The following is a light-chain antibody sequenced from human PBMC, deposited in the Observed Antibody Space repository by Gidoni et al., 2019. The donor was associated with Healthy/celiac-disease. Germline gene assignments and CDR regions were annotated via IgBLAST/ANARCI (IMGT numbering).Light chain of an antibody. J-gene: IGKJ5*01. Sequence: DIQMTQSPSSLSASEGDRVTITCRASQSISSYLNWYQQKPGKAPKLLIYAASSLQSGVPSRFSGSGSGTDFTLTISSLQPEDFATYYCQQSYSTSRITFGQGTRLEIK. V-gene: IGKV1-39*01. CDR3: QQSYSTSRIT. CDR1: QSISSY. CDR2: AAS.